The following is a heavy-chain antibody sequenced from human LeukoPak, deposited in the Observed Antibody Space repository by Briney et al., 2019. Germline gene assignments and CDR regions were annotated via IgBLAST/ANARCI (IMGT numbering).Heavy chain of an antibody. CDR1: GYTFTSYG. V-gene: IGHV1-69*05. D-gene: IGHD3-10*01. J-gene: IGHJ4*02. CDR3: ARDLGASMVRGG. Sequence: ASVKVSCKASGYTFTSYGISWVRQAPGQGLEWMGGIIPIFGTANYAQKFQGRVTITTDESTSTAYMELSSLRSEDTAVYYCARDLGASMVRGGWGQGALVTVSS. CDR2: IIPIFGTA.